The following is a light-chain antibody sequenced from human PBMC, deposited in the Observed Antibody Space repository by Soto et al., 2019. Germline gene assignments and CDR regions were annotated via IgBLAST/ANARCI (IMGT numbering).Light chain of an antibody. CDR1: SSDVGNYNR. CDR2: EVT. V-gene: IGLV2-18*02. CDR3: TSYTSNRTLV. J-gene: IGLJ3*02. Sequence: QSALTQPPSVSGSPGQSVTISCTGTSSDVGNYNRVSWYQQPPGTAPKLMIYEVTNRPSGVPNRFSASKSGNTASLTISGLQAEDEADYYCTSYTSNRTLVFGGGTKVTVL.